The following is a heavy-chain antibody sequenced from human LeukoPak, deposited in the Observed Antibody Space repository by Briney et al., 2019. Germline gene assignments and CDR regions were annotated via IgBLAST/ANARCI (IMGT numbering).Heavy chain of an antibody. Sequence: GASVKVSCKASGYTFTGYYMHWVRQAPGQGLEWMGWINPNSGGTNYAQKFQGRVTMTRDTSISTAYMELSRLRSDDTAVYYCARSLGRGYSYGYYYYWGQGTLVTVSS. J-gene: IGHJ4*02. D-gene: IGHD5-18*01. CDR1: GYTFTGYY. CDR3: ARSLGRGYSYGYYYY. V-gene: IGHV1-2*02. CDR2: INPNSGGT.